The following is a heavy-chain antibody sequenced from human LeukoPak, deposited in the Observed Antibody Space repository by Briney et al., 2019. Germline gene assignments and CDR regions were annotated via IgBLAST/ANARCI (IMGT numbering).Heavy chain of an antibody. CDR3: TLPYTYDGRTDP. J-gene: IGHJ5*02. D-gene: IGHD3-16*01. Sequence: SETLSLTCTVSGGSIGSGDYYWSWIRQPPGKGLDWIGYTYYTGSTYYNPSLKRRATISADTSKYQFSLKLTSVTAGHTSVYYCTLPYTYDGRTDPWGQGTLVTVSS. V-gene: IGHV4-30-4*01. CDR1: GGSIGSGDYY. CDR2: TYYTGST.